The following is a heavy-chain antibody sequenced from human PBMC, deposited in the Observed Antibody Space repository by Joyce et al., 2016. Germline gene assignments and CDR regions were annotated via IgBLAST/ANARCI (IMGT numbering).Heavy chain of an antibody. CDR2: ISADNVHT. CDR1: GYTFTSFG. V-gene: IGHV1-18*01. J-gene: IGHJ4*02. CDR3: ARDGGNYDFWSGYYTEGYFDY. D-gene: IGHD3-3*01. Sequence: VKKPGASVKVSCKPSGYTFTSFGISWVRQAPVEGLEWMGWISADNVHTQYTPNLQGRVTMTTDPSTGTAYMELRSLRSDDTAVYYCARDGGNYDFWSGYYTEGYFDYWGQGTLVTVSS.